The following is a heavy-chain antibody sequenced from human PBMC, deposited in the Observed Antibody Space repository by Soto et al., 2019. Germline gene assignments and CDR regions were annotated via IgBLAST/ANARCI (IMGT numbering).Heavy chain of an antibody. Sequence: GASVKVSCKASGYTFTSYAMHWVRQAPGQRLEWMGWINAGNGNTKYSQKLQGRVTMTTDTSTSTAYMELRSLRSDDTAVYYCARAGSSSWYGAFDIWGQGTMVTVSS. D-gene: IGHD6-13*01. CDR3: ARAGSSSWYGAFDI. CDR2: INAGNGNT. V-gene: IGHV1-3*01. J-gene: IGHJ3*02. CDR1: GYTFTSYA.